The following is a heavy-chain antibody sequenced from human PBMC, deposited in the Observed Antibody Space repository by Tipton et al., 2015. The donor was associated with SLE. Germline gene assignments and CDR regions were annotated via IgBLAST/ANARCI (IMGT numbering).Heavy chain of an antibody. CDR1: GFTFSSYW. CDR3: AKEQAWAEAAAYYDYGMYV. J-gene: IGHJ6*02. V-gene: IGHV3-74*01. CDR2: INSDGSST. Sequence: GSLRLSCAASGFTFSSYWMHWVRLAPGKGLAWVSRINSDGSSTRYGDSVKGRFTISRDNAKNTLYLQMNSLRAEDTAVYYCAKEQAWAEAAAYYDYGMYVWGHGATVTVSS. D-gene: IGHD6-13*01.